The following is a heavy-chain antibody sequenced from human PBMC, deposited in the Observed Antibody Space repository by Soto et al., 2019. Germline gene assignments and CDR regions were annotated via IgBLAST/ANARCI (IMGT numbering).Heavy chain of an antibody. D-gene: IGHD3-16*01. J-gene: IGHJ4*02. CDR3: ARPTWGDREFFDY. Sequence: PGESLKISCEGSGCSFTSYWIGWVRQMPGKGLEWMGIIYPGDSDTRYSPSFQGQVTISADKSISTAYPQWSSLKASDTAMYYCARPTWGDREFFDYWGQGNLAPVSS. CDR1: GCSFTSYW. CDR2: IYPGDSDT. V-gene: IGHV5-51*01.